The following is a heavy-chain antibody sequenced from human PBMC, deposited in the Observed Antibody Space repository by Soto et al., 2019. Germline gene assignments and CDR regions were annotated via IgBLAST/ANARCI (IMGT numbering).Heavy chain of an antibody. J-gene: IGHJ4*02. V-gene: IGHV3-30-3*01. D-gene: IGHD3-22*01. CDR3: ARGGGYYYDSSGYYLLYYFDY. CDR1: GFTFSSYA. Sequence: PGGSLRLSCAASGFTFSSYAMHWVRQAPGKGLEWVAVISYDGSNKYYADSVKGRFTISRDNSKNTLYLQMNSLRAEDTAVYYCARGGGYYYDSSGYYLLYYFDYWGQGTLVTVSS. CDR2: ISYDGSNK.